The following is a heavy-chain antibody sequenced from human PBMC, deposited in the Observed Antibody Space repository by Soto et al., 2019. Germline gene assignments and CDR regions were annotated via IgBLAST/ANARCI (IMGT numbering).Heavy chain of an antibody. CDR2: IKQDGSSK. J-gene: IGHJ4*02. CDR3: ARLPFMVLGRDFDC. V-gene: IGHV3-7*03. D-gene: IGHD2-8*01. CDR1: GFTFTSYW. Sequence: EVQLVESGGGLVQPGGSLRLSCAASGFTFTSYWMSWVRQAPGKGLEWVANIKQDGSSKDYGDSVKGRFTVTRDNAKSSMYLQMNSLRADDTAVYRCARLPFMVLGRDFDCWGQGILVTVSS.